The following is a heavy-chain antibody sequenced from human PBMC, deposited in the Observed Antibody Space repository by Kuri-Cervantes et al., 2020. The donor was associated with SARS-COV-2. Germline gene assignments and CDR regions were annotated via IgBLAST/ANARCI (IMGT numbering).Heavy chain of an antibody. D-gene: IGHD3-3*01. CDR2: INPSGGST. CDR1: GYTFTSYY. V-gene: IGHV1-46*01. J-gene: IGHJ4*02. Sequence: ASVKVSCKASGYTFTSYYMHWVRQAPGQGLEWMGIINPSGGSTSYAQKFQGRVTMTRDTSTSTVYMELRSLRSDDTAVYYCARGNFPPYDFWSGYYTYYFDYWGQGTLVTVSS. CDR3: ARGNFPPYDFWSGYYTYYFDY.